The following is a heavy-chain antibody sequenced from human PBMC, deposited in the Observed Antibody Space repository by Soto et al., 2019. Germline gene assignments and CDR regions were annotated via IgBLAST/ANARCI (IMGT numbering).Heavy chain of an antibody. Sequence: ASVKVSCKASGYTFTSYDINWVRQATGQGLEWMGWMNPNSGNTGYARKFQGRVTMTRNTSISTAYMELSSLRSEDTAVYYCARDSIYCSGGSCYRDFDYWGQGTLVTVSP. CDR2: MNPNSGNT. CDR1: GYTFTSYD. V-gene: IGHV1-8*01. CDR3: ARDSIYCSGGSCYRDFDY. D-gene: IGHD2-15*01. J-gene: IGHJ4*02.